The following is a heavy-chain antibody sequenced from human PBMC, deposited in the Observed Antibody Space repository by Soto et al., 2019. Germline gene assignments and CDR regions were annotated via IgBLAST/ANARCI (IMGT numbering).Heavy chain of an antibody. Sequence: ASVKVSCKASGYSFTNYYMHWVRQAPGQGLEWMGLINPIGGTTTYAHNFQGRVTMTRDTSTNTIYMELSSLTSEDTAVYYCARDPGIAVADSDPYYSGMDVWGRGTTVTVSS. CDR3: ARDPGIAVADSDPYYSGMDV. D-gene: IGHD6-19*01. J-gene: IGHJ6*02. V-gene: IGHV1-46*01. CDR2: INPIGGTT. CDR1: GYSFTNYY.